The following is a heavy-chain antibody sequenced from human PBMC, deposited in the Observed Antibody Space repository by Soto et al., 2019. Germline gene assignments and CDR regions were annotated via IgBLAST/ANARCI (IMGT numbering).Heavy chain of an antibody. Sequence: SETLSLTCTVSGGSISSSSYYWGWIRQPPGKGLEWIGSIYYSGSTYYNPSLKSRVTISVDTSKNQFSLKLSSVTAADTAVYYCVRRGLNYDFWSGYERPFDYWGQGTLVTVSS. CDR1: GGSISSSSYY. CDR3: VRRGLNYDFWSGYERPFDY. D-gene: IGHD3-3*01. CDR2: IYYSGST. J-gene: IGHJ4*02. V-gene: IGHV4-39*01.